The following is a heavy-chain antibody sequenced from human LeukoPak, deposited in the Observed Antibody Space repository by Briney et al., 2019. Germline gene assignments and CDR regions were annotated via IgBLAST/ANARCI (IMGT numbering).Heavy chain of an antibody. CDR2: IIPIFGTA. J-gene: IGHJ6*03. CDR1: GGTFSSYA. V-gene: IGHV1-69*13. D-gene: IGHD3-10*01. Sequence: SVKVSCKASGGTFSSYAISWVRQAPGQGLEWMGGIIPIFGTANYAQKFQGRVTITADESTSTAYMELSSLRSEDTAVYYCARWRASGGYYYYYYIDVWGKGTTVTVSS. CDR3: ARWRASGGYYYYYYIDV.